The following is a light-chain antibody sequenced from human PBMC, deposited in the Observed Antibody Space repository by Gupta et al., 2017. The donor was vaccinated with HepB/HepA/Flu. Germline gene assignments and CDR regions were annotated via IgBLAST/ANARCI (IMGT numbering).Light chain of an antibody. Sequence: EIVLTQSPGTLSLSPGERATLSCRASQSVSSSYLAWYQQKPGQAPRLLIYGASSRATGIPDRFSGSGSGTDFTLTSSRREPEDFAVYYVQQYSSSYTFGQGTKLEIK. J-gene: IGKJ2*01. CDR2: GAS. CDR3: QQYSSSYT. CDR1: QSVSSSY. V-gene: IGKV3-20*01.